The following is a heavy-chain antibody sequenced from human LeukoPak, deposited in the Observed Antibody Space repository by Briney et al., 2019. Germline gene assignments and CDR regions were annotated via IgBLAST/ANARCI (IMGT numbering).Heavy chain of an antibody. J-gene: IGHJ6*03. Sequence: SQTLSLTCAISGDSVSSNSAAWNWVRQSPSRGLEWLGRTYYRSKWYNDYAVSVKSRITIKPDTSKNQFSLQLNSVTPEDTAVYYCARVRGGYKGTLHHYYYYMGVWGKGTTVTVSS. CDR2: TYYRSKWYN. CDR3: ARVRGGYKGTLHHYYYYMGV. V-gene: IGHV6-1*01. CDR1: GDSVSSNSAA. D-gene: IGHD5-24*01.